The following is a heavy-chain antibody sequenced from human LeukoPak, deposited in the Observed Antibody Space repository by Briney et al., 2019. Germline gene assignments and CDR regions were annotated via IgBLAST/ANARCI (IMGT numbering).Heavy chain of an antibody. CDR3: AKDRSSSWPTGRYYYGMDV. Sequence: GGSLRLSCAASGFTFSSYAMSWVRPAPGRGREWVSAISGSGGSTYYADSVKGRFTISRDNSKNTLYLQMNSLRAEDTAVYYCAKDRSSSWPTGRYYYGMDVWGQGTTVTVSS. J-gene: IGHJ6*02. CDR2: ISGSGGST. V-gene: IGHV3-23*01. D-gene: IGHD6-13*01. CDR1: GFTFSSYA.